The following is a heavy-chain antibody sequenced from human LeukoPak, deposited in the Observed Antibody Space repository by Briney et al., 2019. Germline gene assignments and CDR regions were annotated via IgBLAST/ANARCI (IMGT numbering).Heavy chain of an antibody. Sequence: SETLSLTCTVSGGSISSYYWSWIRQPPGKGLEWIGRVYTSGSTHYNPSLKTRLTMSVDTSKNQFSLKLNSVTAADTAVYYCARLITGTTTAFDIWGQGTVVTVSS. CDR3: ARLITGTTTAFDI. CDR2: VYTSGST. CDR1: GGSISSYY. D-gene: IGHD1-7*01. V-gene: IGHV4-4*07. J-gene: IGHJ3*02.